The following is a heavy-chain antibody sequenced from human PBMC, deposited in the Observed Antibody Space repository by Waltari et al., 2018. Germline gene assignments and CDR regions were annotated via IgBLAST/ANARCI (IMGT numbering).Heavy chain of an antibody. Sequence: QVQLVQSGAEVKKPGSSEKVSCKASGGTFSRYAISWVRQAPCKGLGLMGGIIPIVGTAHYPQKFQRIVTISADESTSTAYMELSILRSEDTAVYYCARGGPTATVYFDYWGQGTLVTVSS. D-gene: IGHD4-17*01. CDR2: IIPIVGTA. V-gene: IGHV1-69*12. J-gene: IGHJ4*02. CDR1: GGTFSRYA. CDR3: ARGGPTATVYFDY.